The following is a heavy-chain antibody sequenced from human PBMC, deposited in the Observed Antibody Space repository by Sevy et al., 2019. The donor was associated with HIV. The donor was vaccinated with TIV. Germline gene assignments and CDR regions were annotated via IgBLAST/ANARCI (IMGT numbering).Heavy chain of an antibody. Sequence: QLGGSLRLSCAASGFAFSNYWMSWVRQAPGKGLEWVANMKQHGSEKWYVDSVKGRFTISRDNAKNSLYLQMNSLRDEDTAVYFCARVGDLDGEWVIGDAFDIWGQGTMVTVSS. V-gene: IGHV3-7*01. CDR3: ARVGDLDGEWVIGDAFDI. CDR2: MKQHGSEK. J-gene: IGHJ3*02. CDR1: GFAFSNYW. D-gene: IGHD3-10*01.